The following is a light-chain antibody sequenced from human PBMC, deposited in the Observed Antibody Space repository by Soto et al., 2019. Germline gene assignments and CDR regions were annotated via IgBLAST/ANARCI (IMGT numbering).Light chain of an antibody. J-gene: IGLJ2*01. CDR3: ATWDDGVQGVL. CDR1: IANISSHA. CDR2: SNN. V-gene: IGLV1-44*01. Sequence: QSSRSPPTSVRGTPGQKVAISCSGSIANISSHAVDWYQHFLGTAHKLVIYSNNERPSGVPDPFSGSKSGTYASLAINGLQSADDADYYCATWDDGVQGVLFGGGTQLTV.